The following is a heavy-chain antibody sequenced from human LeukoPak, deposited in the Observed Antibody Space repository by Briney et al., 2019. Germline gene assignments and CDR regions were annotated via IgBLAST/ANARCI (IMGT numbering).Heavy chain of an antibody. CDR2: ISSSSSTI. Sequence: GGSLRLSCAASGFTFSSYSMNWVRQAPGKGLEWVSYISSSSSTIYYADSVKGRFTISRDNAKNSLYLQMNSLRAEDTAVYYCAKENLADYGAFDIWGQGTMVTVSS. V-gene: IGHV3-48*01. CDR3: AKENLADYGAFDI. J-gene: IGHJ3*02. D-gene: IGHD4-17*01. CDR1: GFTFSSYS.